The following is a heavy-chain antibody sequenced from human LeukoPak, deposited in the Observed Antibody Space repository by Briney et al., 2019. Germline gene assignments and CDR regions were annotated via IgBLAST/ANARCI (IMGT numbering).Heavy chain of an antibody. V-gene: IGHV4-39*01. D-gene: IGHD3-10*01. CDR3: ARHSVFDY. J-gene: IGHJ4*02. CDR1: TGSISSGAYY. Sequence: PSETLSLTCTVSTGSISSGAYYWSWIRQPPGKGLEWIGEINHSGSTNYNPSLKSRVTISVDTSKNQFSLKLSSVTAADTAVYYCARHSVFDYWGQGTLVTVSS. CDR2: INHSGST.